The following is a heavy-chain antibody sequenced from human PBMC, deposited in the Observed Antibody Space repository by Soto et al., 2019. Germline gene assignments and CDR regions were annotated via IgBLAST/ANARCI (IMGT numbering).Heavy chain of an antibody. CDR1: GYRFTNYG. V-gene: IGHV1-18*01. Sequence: QVQLVQSGAEVKNPGASAKVSCKASGYRFTNYGIGWVRQAPGQGLEWMGWINAYNGNTNYAQNLQGRVTLTTDTSTSTAYMELRSLRSNDTAVYYCAMVDVYVTPSPQDVWGQGTTVTVSS. CDR2: INAYNGNT. D-gene: IGHD3-16*01. J-gene: IGHJ6*02. CDR3: AMVDVYVTPSPQDV.